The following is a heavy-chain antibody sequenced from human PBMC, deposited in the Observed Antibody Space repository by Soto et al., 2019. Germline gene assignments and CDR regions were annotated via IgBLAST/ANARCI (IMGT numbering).Heavy chain of an antibody. CDR3: ARDWGHYYGSGSFPSPHPSDI. CDR2: INPNSGGT. CDR1: GYTFTDYY. J-gene: IGHJ4*02. D-gene: IGHD3-10*01. Sequence: QVQLVQSGAEVKKPGASVKVSCKASGYTFTDYYLHWVRQAPGQGLEWMGWINPNSGGTHYAQKFQGWVTMTRDTSITTAYMELNRLTSDDTAVDYCARDWGHYYGSGSFPSPHPSDIWGQGTLVTVSS. V-gene: IGHV1-2*04.